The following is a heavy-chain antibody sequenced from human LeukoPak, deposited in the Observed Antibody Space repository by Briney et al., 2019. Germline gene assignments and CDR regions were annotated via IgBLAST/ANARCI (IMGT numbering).Heavy chain of an antibody. J-gene: IGHJ5*02. CDR2: IIPIFGTA. CDR3: ARRSGSYLATRFDP. V-gene: IGHV1-69*06. D-gene: IGHD3-10*01. CDR1: GDTFSSYA. Sequence: GASVKVSCKASGDTFSSYAISWVRQAPGQGLEWMGEIIPIFGTANYAQKFQGRVTITADKSTSTAYMELSSLRSEDTAVYYCARRSGSYLATRFDPWGQGTLVTVSS.